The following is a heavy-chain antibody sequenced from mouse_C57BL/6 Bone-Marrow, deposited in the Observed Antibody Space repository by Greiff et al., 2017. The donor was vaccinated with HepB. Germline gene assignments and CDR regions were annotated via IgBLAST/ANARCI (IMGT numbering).Heavy chain of an antibody. V-gene: IGHV1-19*01. CDR1: GYTFTDYY. CDR2: INPYNGGT. D-gene: IGHD1-1*01. CDR3: ARYGSSDFDD. Sequence: DVQLQESGPVLVKPGASVKMSCKASGYTFTDYYMNWVKQSPGKSLEWIGVINPYNGGTSYNQKFKGKATLTVDKSSSTAYMQLNSLTSEDSAVYYCARYGSSDFDDWGQGTTLTVSS. J-gene: IGHJ2*01.